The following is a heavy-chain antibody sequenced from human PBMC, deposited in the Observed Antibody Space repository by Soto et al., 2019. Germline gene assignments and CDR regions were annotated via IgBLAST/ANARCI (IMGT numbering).Heavy chain of an antibody. J-gene: IGHJ4*02. Sequence: ASFTFACTSSGSTFTSSYMRSVIHAPGQGLEWMGIINPSGGSTSYAQKFQGRVTMTRDTSTSTVYMELSSLRSEDTAVYYCARASTGYHPWDYWGQGTLVTVSA. V-gene: IGHV1-46*01. CDR1: GSTFTSSY. CDR3: ARASTGYHPWDY. CDR2: INPSGGST. D-gene: IGHD3-9*01.